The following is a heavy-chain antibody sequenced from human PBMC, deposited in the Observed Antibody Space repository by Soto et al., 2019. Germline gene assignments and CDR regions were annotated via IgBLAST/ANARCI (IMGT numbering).Heavy chain of an antibody. CDR3: ARSPWDVVVPAAIAWFDP. V-gene: IGHV5-10-1*01. CDR1: GYSFTSYW. Sequence: PGESLKISCKRSGYSFTSYWISWVRQMPGKGLEWMGRIDPSDSYTNYSPSFQGHVTISADKSISTAYLQWSSLKASDTAMYYCARSPWDVVVPAAIAWFDPWGQGTLVTVSS. J-gene: IGHJ5*02. CDR2: IDPSDSYT. D-gene: IGHD2-2*01.